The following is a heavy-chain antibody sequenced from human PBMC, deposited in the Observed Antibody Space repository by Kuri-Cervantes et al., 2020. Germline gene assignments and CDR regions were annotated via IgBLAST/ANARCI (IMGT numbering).Heavy chain of an antibody. V-gene: IGHV1-69*13. CDR1: GGTFSSYA. Sequence: SVKVSCKASGGTFSSYAISWVRQAPGQGLEWMGGIIPIFGTANYAQKFQGRVTITADESTSTAYMELSSLRSDDTAVYYCARVPRLQQLVRGFDYWGQGTLVTVSS. J-gene: IGHJ4*02. CDR3: ARVPRLQQLVRGFDY. CDR2: IIPIFGTA. D-gene: IGHD6-13*01.